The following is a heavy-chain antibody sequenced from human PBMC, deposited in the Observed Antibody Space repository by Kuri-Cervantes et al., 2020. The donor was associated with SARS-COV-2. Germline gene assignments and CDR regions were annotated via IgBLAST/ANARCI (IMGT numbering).Heavy chain of an antibody. Sequence: GESLKISRAASGFTFSNAWMSWVRQAPGKGLEWVSNIGPSGTTKYYADSVKGRFTISRDNAKNSLYLQMSSLRAEDTAVYYCARDLRLGKSLDYWGQGTLVTVSS. V-gene: IGHV3-11*04. CDR1: GFTFSNAW. CDR2: IGPSGTTK. D-gene: IGHD7-27*01. J-gene: IGHJ4*02. CDR3: ARDLRLGKSLDY.